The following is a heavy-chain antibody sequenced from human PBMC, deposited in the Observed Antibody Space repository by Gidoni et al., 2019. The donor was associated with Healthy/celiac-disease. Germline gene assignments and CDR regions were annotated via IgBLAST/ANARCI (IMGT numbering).Heavy chain of an antibody. Sequence: QVQLQESGPGLVKPSETLSLPCTVSGGSIISYYWRWIRQPPGKGLEWIGYIYYSGSTNYNPSLKSRVTISVDTSKNQFSLKLSSVTAADTAVYYCAGQICSGGSCYLSVLSGFQHWGQGTLVTVSS. CDR1: GGSIISYY. CDR3: AGQICSGGSCYLSVLSGFQH. J-gene: IGHJ1*01. D-gene: IGHD2-15*01. CDR2: IYYSGST. V-gene: IGHV4-59*01.